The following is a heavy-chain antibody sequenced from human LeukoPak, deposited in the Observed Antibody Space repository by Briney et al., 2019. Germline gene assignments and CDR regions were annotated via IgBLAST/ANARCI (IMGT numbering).Heavy chain of an antibody. Sequence: SVKVSCTASGGTFSSYAINWVRQAPGQGLEWMGRIIPILDTPNYAQKFQGRVTITADKSTSTAYMELSSLRSEDTAVYYCARDLTSYYYDNNGAFDFWGQGTLVTVSS. J-gene: IGHJ4*02. V-gene: IGHV1-69*04. CDR3: ARDLTSYYYDNNGAFDF. D-gene: IGHD3-22*01. CDR1: GGTFSSYA. CDR2: IIPILDTP.